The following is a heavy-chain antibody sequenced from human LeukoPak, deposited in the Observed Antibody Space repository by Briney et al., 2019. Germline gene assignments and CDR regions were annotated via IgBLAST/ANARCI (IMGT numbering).Heavy chain of an antibody. Sequence: SETLSLTCTVSGGSISSSTYYWGWIRQPRGKGLEWLGNIYYSGRTYYNPSLKNRLTISVDTSRNQFSLNLRSVTAADTAVYYCARLKSSYGDYYFDYWGQGTLVTVSS. V-gene: IGHV4-39*01. CDR3: ARLKSSYGDYYFDY. CDR1: GGSISSSTYY. CDR2: IYYSGRT. D-gene: IGHD4-17*01. J-gene: IGHJ4*02.